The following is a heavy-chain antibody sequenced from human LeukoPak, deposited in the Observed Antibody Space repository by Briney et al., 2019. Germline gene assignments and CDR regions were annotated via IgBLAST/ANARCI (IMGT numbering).Heavy chain of an antibody. V-gene: IGHV4-39*01. J-gene: IGHJ4*02. CDR3: ARHRGYYDSRGDGYSFDF. D-gene: IGHD3-22*01. CDR2: IYYSGST. CDR1: GGSITSNNYY. Sequence: SETLSLTCTVSGGSITSNNYYWGWVRQSPGKGLEWIGSIYYSGSTYYNPSLRSRVTISVDTSKNQFSLRLSSVTAADTAVYYCARHRGYYDSRGDGYSFDFWGQGTLVTVSS.